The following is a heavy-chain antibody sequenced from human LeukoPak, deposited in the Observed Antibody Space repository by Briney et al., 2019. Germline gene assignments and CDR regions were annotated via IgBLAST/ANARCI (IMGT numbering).Heavy chain of an antibody. J-gene: IGHJ4*02. Sequence: PGGSLRLSCAASGFTFSGYSMNWVRQAPGKGLEWVSSISSSSSYIYYADSVKGRFTISRDNAKNSLYLQMNSLRGEDTAVYYCARDPESADQTDYWGQGTLVTVSS. CDR3: ARDPESADQTDY. CDR2: ISSSSSYI. CDR1: GFTFSGYS. V-gene: IGHV3-21*01. D-gene: IGHD1-14*01.